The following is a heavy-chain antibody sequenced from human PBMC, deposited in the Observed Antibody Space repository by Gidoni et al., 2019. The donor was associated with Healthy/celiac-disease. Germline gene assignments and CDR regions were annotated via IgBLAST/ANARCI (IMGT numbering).Heavy chain of an antibody. J-gene: IGHJ6*02. CDR2: IYSGGST. CDR1: GFTLSSNY. V-gene: IGHV3-66*02. CDR3: ARDRGLSGYSYGYYYYYGMDV. Sequence: EVQLVESGGGLVQPGGSLRLSCAASGFTLSSNYLIWVRQAPGKGLEWVSVIYSGGSTYYADSVKGRFTISRDNSKNTLYLQMNSLRAEDTAVYYCARDRGLSGYSYGYYYYYGMDVWGQGTTVTVSS. D-gene: IGHD5-18*01.